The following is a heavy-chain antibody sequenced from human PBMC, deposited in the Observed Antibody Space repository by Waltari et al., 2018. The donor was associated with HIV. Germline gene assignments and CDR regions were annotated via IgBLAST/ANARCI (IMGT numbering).Heavy chain of an antibody. D-gene: IGHD6-19*01. J-gene: IGHJ4*02. CDR1: GFTFSSFA. Sequence: HLVESGVGVVQPGRSLRLSCAASGFTFSSFAMHWVRQAPGKGLEWVAVISYHGDDKYYADSVKGRFTISRDNSKNTLYLQMNSLRAEDTAVYYSAKGASDWSPVYWVQGTLVTVSS. CDR2: ISYHGDDK. CDR3: AKGASDWSPVY. V-gene: IGHV3-30*18.